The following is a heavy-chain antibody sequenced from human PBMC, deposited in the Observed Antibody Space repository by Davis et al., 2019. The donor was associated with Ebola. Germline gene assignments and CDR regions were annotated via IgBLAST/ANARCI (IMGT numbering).Heavy chain of an antibody. Sequence: ASVKVSCKASGYTFTSYGISWVRQAPGQGLEWMGWISAYNGNTNYAQKLQGRVTMTTDTSTSTAYMELRSLRSDDTAVYYCARVGYCSGSSCYYYYYYYGMDVWGQGTTVTVSS. J-gene: IGHJ6*02. V-gene: IGHV1-18*01. CDR3: ARVGYCSGSSCYYYYYYYGMDV. D-gene: IGHD2-15*01. CDR2: ISAYNGNT. CDR1: GYTFTSYG.